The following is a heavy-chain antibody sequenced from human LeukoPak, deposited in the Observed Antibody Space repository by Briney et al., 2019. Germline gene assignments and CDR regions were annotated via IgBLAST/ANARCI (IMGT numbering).Heavy chain of an antibody. D-gene: IGHD6-19*01. CDR3: ARDGGSGWSPGDFQH. J-gene: IGHJ1*01. V-gene: IGHV1-3*01. CDR2: INAGNGNT. CDR1: GYTFTSYA. Sequence: ASVKVSCKASGYTFTSYAMHWVRQAPGQRLEWMGWINAGNGNTKYSQKFQGRVTITRDTSASTAYMELSSLRSEDTAVYYCARDGGSGWSPGDFQHWGQGTLVTVSS.